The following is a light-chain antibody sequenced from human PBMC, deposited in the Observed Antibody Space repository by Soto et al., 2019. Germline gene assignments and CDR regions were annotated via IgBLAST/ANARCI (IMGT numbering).Light chain of an antibody. Sequence: QSALAQPRSVSGSPGQSVTISCTGTSSDVGRYAYVSWYQQHPGKAPKLIVYDVTERPSGVPDRFSGSKSGNTASLTISGLQAEDEADYSCCSFAGSYSYVFGTGTKVTVL. J-gene: IGLJ1*01. CDR2: DVT. V-gene: IGLV2-11*01. CDR3: CSFAGSYSYV. CDR1: SSDVGRYAY.